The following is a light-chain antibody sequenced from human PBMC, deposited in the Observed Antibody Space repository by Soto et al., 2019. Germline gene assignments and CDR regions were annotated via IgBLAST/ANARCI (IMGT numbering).Light chain of an antibody. J-gene: IGKJ4*01. CDR1: QDISNY. CDR3: QQCDDLPLT. CDR2: DAS. V-gene: IGKV1-33*01. Sequence: DIQMTQSPSSLSASVGDRVTITCQASQDISNYLNWYQQKPGKAPMLLISDASNLDTGVPSRFRASGSGTDFTFTISSLQPEDIATYFCQQCDDLPLTFGGRPKVQI.